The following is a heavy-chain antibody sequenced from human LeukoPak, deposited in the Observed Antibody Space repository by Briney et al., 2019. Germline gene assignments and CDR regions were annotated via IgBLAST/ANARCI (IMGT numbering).Heavy chain of an antibody. J-gene: IGHJ4*02. Sequence: GGSLRLSCAASGFTFSSYAMHWVRQAPGKGLEYVSAISSNGGSTYYANSVKGRFTISRDNSKNTLYLQMGSLRAEDMAVYYCARVKAAAGTKYFDYWGQETLVTVSS. V-gene: IGHV3-64*01. CDR3: ARVKAAAGTKYFDY. D-gene: IGHD6-13*01. CDR2: ISSNGGST. CDR1: GFTFSSYA.